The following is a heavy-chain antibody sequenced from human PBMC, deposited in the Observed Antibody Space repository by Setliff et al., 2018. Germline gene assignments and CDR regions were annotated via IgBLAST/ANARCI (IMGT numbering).Heavy chain of an antibody. J-gene: IGHJ4*02. CDR2: IYYSGST. CDR1: GGSISSSNYY. Sequence: PSETLSLTCTVSGGSISSSNYYWGWIRQPPGKGLEWIGSIYYSGSTYYNPSLKSRVTISVDTSKNQFSLKLYSVTAADTAVYYCARTYYDILTGYYSSPGYFDYWGQGTLVTVSS. CDR3: ARTYYDILTGYYSSPGYFDY. V-gene: IGHV4-39*01. D-gene: IGHD3-9*01.